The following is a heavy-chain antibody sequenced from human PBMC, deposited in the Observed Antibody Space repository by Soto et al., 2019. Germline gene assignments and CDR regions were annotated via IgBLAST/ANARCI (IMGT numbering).Heavy chain of an antibody. CDR3: ARVGGGNWNVVLPATYNWFDP. V-gene: IGHV4-4*02. Sequence: QVQLQESGPGLVKPSGTLSLTCAVSSGSISSSNWWSWVRQPPGKGLEWIGEIYHSGSTNYNPSLKSRVPISADKSKNQFSLKLSSVTAADTAVYYCARVGGGNWNVVLPATYNWFDPWGQGTLVTVSS. CDR2: IYHSGST. J-gene: IGHJ5*02. D-gene: IGHD1-1*01. CDR1: SGSISSSNW.